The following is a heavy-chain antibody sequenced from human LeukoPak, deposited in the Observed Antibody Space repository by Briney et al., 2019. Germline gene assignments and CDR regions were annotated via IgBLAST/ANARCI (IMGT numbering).Heavy chain of an antibody. V-gene: IGHV4-34*01. Sequence: PSETLSLTCAVYGGSFSGYYWSWIRQPPGKGLEWIGEINHSGSTNYNPSLKSRVTISVDTSKSQFSLKLSSVTAADTAVYYCARAEGGYSGYDLSVFDYWGQGTLVTVSS. CDR1: GGSFSGYY. CDR3: ARAEGGYSGYDLSVFDY. J-gene: IGHJ4*02. D-gene: IGHD5-12*01. CDR2: INHSGST.